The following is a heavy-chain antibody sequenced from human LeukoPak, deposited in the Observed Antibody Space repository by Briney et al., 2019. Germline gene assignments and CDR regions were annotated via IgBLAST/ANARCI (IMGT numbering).Heavy chain of an antibody. CDR2: ISGSGGST. D-gene: IGHD2-2*01. Sequence: GGSLRLSCAASGFTFSSYAMSWVRQAPGKGLEWVSAISGSGGSTYYADSVKGRFTISRDNSKNTLYLQMNSLRAEDTAVYYCARDGIVVVPAAMYYYYYGMDVWGQGTTVTVSS. V-gene: IGHV3-23*01. CDR1: GFTFSSYA. CDR3: ARDGIVVVPAAMYYYYYGMDV. J-gene: IGHJ6*02.